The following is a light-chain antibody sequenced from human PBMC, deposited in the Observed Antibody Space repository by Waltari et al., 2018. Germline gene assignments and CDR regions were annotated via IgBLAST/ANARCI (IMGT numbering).Light chain of an antibody. V-gene: IGKV1-5*03. CDR3: QQYNSDSHS. J-gene: IGKJ2*01. CDR2: KAS. CDR1: QSISTW. Sequence: DIQMTQSPSSLSASVGDKVTIPCRASQSISTWLAWFQLKPGKAPKLLIYKASNLESGVPSRFGGSGSGTEFTLTISSLLPEDFATYYCQQYNSDSHSFGQGTRLEIK.